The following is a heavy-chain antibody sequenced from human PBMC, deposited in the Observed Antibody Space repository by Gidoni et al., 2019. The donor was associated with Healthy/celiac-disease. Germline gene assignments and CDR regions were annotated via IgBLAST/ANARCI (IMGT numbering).Heavy chain of an antibody. Sequence: QVQLQESGQGLVKPSGTLSLTCAVSGVSISSSNGWSWVRQPPGKGLEGIGELYHSGSTNYNPSLKSRVTISVDKSKNQFSLKLSSVTAADTAVYYCARVRGVINAFDYWGQGTLVTVSS. V-gene: IGHV4-4*02. J-gene: IGHJ4*02. CDR3: ARVRGVINAFDY. D-gene: IGHD3-10*01. CDR2: LYHSGST. CDR1: GVSISSSNG.